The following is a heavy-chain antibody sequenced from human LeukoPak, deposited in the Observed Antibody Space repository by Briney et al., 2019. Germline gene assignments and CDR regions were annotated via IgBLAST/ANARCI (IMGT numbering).Heavy chain of an antibody. V-gene: IGHV1-2*02. D-gene: IGHD1-7*01. J-gene: IGHJ5*02. CDR2: INPNSGGT. CDR1: GYIFTGYY. CDR3: ASGTYNWNYGSWFDP. Sequence: ASVKVSCKASGYIFTGYYMHWVRQAPGQGLEWMGWINPNSGGTNYAQKFQGRVTMTRDTSISTAYMELSRLRSDDTAVYYCASGTYNWNYGSWFDPWGQGTLVTVSS.